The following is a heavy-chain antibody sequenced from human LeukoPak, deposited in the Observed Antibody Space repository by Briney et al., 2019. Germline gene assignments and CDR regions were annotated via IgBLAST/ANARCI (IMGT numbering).Heavy chain of an antibody. D-gene: IGHD1-26*01. J-gene: IGHJ4*02. CDR2: VSAYADNT. CDR3: ARDCIGCHGFDS. Sequence: ASVKVSCKASGYNFFSYGITWVRQAPGQGLEWMGWVSAYADNTNYVQKSQGRVTMTTDTSTSTAYMELRSLRYDDTAVYYCARDCIGCHGFDSWGQGTLVTVSS. V-gene: IGHV1-18*01. CDR1: GYNFFSYG.